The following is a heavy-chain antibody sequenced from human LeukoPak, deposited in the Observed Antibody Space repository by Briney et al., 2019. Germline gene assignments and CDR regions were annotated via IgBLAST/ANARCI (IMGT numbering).Heavy chain of an antibody. D-gene: IGHD6-13*01. V-gene: IGHV4-59*08. J-gene: IGHJ3*02. Sequence: SETLSLTCTVSGVSISRYYWTWIRQPPGKGLEWIGNIHYSGSPNYNPSLKSRVTMSLDTSKNQFSLKLSSVTAADTAVYYCARPVDSSIWYDALDIWGQGTVVTVSS. CDR3: ARPVDSSIWYDALDI. CDR1: GVSISRYY. CDR2: IHYSGSP.